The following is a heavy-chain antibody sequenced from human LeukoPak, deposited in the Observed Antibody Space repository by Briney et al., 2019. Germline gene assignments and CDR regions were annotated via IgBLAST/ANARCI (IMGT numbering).Heavy chain of an antibody. CDR2: ISAYNGNT. CDR3: ARLSIVGAPDDY. D-gene: IGHD1-26*01. Sequence: SVKASRKASGYTFTSYGISRVRQPPGPAPDWMGWISAYNGNTHYAQKLQARVTMTTDTATSTAYMELRSLRSDDTAVYYCARLSIVGAPDDYWGQLTLVTVSS. J-gene: IGHJ4*02. CDR1: GYTFTSYG. V-gene: IGHV1-18*01.